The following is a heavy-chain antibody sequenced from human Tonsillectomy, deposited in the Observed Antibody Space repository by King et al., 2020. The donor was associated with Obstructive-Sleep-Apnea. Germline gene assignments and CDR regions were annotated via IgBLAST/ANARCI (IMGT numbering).Heavy chain of an antibody. Sequence: VQLVESGGGVVQPGRSLRLSCTASGFTFSNSGINWVRQAPGKGLEFVTFISNDGSHQYYADSVKGRFTISRDNSKNTLYLQMNSLRAEDTAVYYCAKGQVAPAPFDFWGQGTLVTVSS. V-gene: IGHV3-30*18. CDR2: ISNDGSHQ. CDR3: AKGQVAPAPFDF. D-gene: IGHD2-2*01. CDR1: GFTFSNSG. J-gene: IGHJ4*02.